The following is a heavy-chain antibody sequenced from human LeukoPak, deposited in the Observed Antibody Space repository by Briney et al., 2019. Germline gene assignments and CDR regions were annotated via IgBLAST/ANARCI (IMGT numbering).Heavy chain of an antibody. CDR3: ARDLTPSSYCSGGGCYSAFDI. CDR1: GFTVSSNY. V-gene: IGHV3-66*01. J-gene: IGHJ3*02. D-gene: IGHD2-15*01. Sequence: GGSLRLSCAASGFTVSSNYMSWVRQAPGKGLEWVSVIYSGGSTYYADSVKGRFTISRDNSKNTLYLQMNSLRAEDTAVYYCARDLTPSSYCSGGGCYSAFDIRGQGTMVTVSS. CDR2: IYSGGST.